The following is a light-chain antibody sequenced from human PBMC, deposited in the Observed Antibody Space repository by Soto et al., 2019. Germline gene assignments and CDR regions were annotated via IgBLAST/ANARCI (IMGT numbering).Light chain of an antibody. CDR3: QQYESTPPT. Sequence: DIMMTQSPDSLAVSLGERATINCKSSQSVLYSSNNKNYLAWYQQRPGQPPKLLIYWASTRESGVPDRFSGSGSGTDFTLTITSLPAEDVAVYYCQQYESTPPTFGQGTKLEIK. V-gene: IGKV4-1*01. J-gene: IGKJ2*01. CDR2: WAS. CDR1: QSVLYSSNNKNY.